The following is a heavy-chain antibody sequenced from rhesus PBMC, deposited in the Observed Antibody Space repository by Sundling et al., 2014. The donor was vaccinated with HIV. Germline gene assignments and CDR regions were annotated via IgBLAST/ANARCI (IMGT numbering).Heavy chain of an antibody. CDR1: GFTFSSYG. CDR3: TRGIFGLVILDY. V-gene: IGHV3-136*01. D-gene: IGHD3-3*01. J-gene: IGHJ4*01. Sequence: EVQLVESGGGLVQPGGSLRLSCAASGFTFSSYGMSWVRQAPGKGLEWVSSISSASSYIYYADSVKGRFTISRDNAKNSLSLQMNSLRAEDTAVYYCTRGIFGLVILDYWGQGVLVTVSS. CDR2: ISSASSYI.